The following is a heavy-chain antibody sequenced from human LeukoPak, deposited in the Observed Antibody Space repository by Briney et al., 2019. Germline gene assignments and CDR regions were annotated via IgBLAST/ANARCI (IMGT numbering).Heavy chain of an antibody. D-gene: IGHD4-17*01. J-gene: IGHJ4*02. CDR2: MNPNSGNT. CDR3: ARGPFHGDLDY. V-gene: IGHV1-8*02. Sequence: ASVKVSCKASGYTFTSYYMHWVRQATGQGLEWMGWMNPNSGNTGYAQKFQGRVTMTRNTSISTAYMELSSLRSEDTAVYYCARGPFHGDLDYWGQGTLVTVSS. CDR1: GYTFTSYY.